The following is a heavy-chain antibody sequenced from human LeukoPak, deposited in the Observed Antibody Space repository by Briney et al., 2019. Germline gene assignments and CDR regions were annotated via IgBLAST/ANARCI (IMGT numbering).Heavy chain of an antibody. Sequence: ASVKVSCKASGYTFTSYYMHWVRQAPGQGLEWMGIINPSGGSTSYAQKFQGRVTMTRDTSTSTVYMELSSLRSEDTAVYYCARGWIDWSYAGGWFDPWGQGTLVTVSS. CDR3: ARGWIDWSYAGGWFDP. V-gene: IGHV1-46*01. J-gene: IGHJ5*02. CDR1: GYTFTSYY. D-gene: IGHD1-7*01. CDR2: INPSGGST.